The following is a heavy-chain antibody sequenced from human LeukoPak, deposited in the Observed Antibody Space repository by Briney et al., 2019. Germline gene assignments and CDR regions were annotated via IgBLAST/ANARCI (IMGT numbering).Heavy chain of an antibody. D-gene: IGHD6-13*01. V-gene: IGHV3-7*01. CDR2: IKQDGSEK. CDR1: GFTFSSYW. Sequence: QPGGSLRLSCAASGFTFSSYWMSWVRQAPGKGLEWVANIKQDGSEKYYVDSVKGRFTISRDNAKNSLYLQMNSLRAEDTAVYYCARERQQLALYYYYCYMDVWGKGTTVTVSS. CDR3: ARERQQLALYYYYCYMDV. J-gene: IGHJ6*03.